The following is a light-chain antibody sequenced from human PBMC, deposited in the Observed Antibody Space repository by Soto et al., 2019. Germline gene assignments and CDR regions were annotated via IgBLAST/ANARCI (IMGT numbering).Light chain of an antibody. J-gene: IGKJ1*01. Sequence: DIQMTQSPSTLSASVGDRVTITCRASQTIGNWLAWYQQKAGKAPKRLIYKASSLEGGVTSRFSGSGTGTEFTLTISSLQLDDFATYYCQQYNGTFGQGTKVEIK. CDR1: QTIGNW. V-gene: IGKV1-5*03. CDR3: QQYNGT. CDR2: KAS.